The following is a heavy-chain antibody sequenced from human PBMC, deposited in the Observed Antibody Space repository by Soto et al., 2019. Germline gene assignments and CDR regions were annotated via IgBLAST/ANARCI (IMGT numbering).Heavy chain of an antibody. J-gene: IGHJ6*02. CDR3: ARVGYCSGGSCFKRTYYYYGMDV. D-gene: IGHD2-15*01. CDR2: ISAYNGNT. V-gene: IGHV1-18*04. CDR1: GYTFTSYG. Sequence: ASGKVSCKASGYTFTSYGISWVRQAPGQVLEWMGWISAYNGNTNYAQKLQGRVTMTTDTSTSTAYMELRSLRSDDTAVYYCARVGYCSGGSCFKRTYYYYGMDVWGQGTTVTVSS.